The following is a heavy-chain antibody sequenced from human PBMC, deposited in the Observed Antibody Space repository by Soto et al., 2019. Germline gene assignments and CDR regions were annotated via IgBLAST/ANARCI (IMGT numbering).Heavy chain of an antibody. J-gene: IGHJ3*01. CDR3: ARARWYDAFDV. Sequence: SETLSLTCAVAGFFISSGNYWGWIRKPPGKGLEWIGSIFHGGNTYYNPSLKSRVTISVDMSKNQFSLKLNSVTAADTAVYYCARARWYDAFDVWGQGTVVTVSS. CDR1: GFFISSGNY. V-gene: IGHV4-38-2*01. D-gene: IGHD2-15*01. CDR2: IFHGGNT.